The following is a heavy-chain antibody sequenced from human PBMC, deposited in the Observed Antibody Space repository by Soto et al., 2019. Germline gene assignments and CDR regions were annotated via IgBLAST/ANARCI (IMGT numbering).Heavy chain of an antibody. J-gene: IGHJ6*02. D-gene: IGHD3-9*01. CDR2: ISAYNGNT. CDR1: GYTITSYG. CDR3: ARSGVFDWSNYGMDV. V-gene: IGHV1-18*04. Sequence: ASVKVSCKASGYTITSYGISWVRQAPGQGLEWMGWISAYNGNTNYAQKLQGRVTMTTDTSTSTAYMELRSLRSDDTAVYYCARSGVFDWSNYGMDVWGQGTTVTVSS.